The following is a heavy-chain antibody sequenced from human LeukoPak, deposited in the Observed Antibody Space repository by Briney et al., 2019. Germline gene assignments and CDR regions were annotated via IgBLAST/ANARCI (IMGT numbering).Heavy chain of an antibody. CDR3: AREEGDFWSGYYDPFDY. D-gene: IGHD3-3*01. J-gene: IGHJ4*02. CDR1: GYTFTSYY. V-gene: IGHV1-46*01. Sequence: AASVKVSCKASGYTFTSYYMHWVRQAPGQGLEWMGIINPSGGSTSYAQKFQGRVTMTRDTSTSTVYMELSSLRSEDTAVYYCAREEGDFWSGYYDPFDYWGQGTLVTVSS. CDR2: INPSGGST.